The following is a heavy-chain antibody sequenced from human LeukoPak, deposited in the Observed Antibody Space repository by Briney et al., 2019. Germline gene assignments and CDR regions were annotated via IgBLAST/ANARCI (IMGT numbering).Heavy chain of an antibody. CDR2: ISGSGGST. Sequence: PGGSLRLSCAASGFTFDDYAMSWVRQAPGKGLEWVSAISGSGGSTYYADSVKGRFTISRDNSKNTLYLQMNSLRAEDTAVYYCAKVLILGYTARTGDAFDIWGQGTMVTVSS. D-gene: IGHD5-18*01. V-gene: IGHV3-23*01. CDR1: GFTFDDYA. CDR3: AKVLILGYTARTGDAFDI. J-gene: IGHJ3*02.